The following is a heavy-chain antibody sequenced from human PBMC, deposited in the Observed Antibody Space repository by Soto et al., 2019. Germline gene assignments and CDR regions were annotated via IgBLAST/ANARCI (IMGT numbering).Heavy chain of an antibody. V-gene: IGHV1-69*01. CDR3: AAAYENYYDSRGYQDY. Sequence: QVQLVQSGAEVKKPGSSVKVSCKASGGTFSSYAISWVRQAPGQGLEWMGGIIPIFGTANYAQKFQGRVTITAEESTSTAYMELSSLRSEDTAVYYCAAAYENYYDSRGYQDYWGQGTLVNVSS. J-gene: IGHJ4*02. CDR2: IIPIFGTA. D-gene: IGHD3-22*01. CDR1: GGTFSSYA.